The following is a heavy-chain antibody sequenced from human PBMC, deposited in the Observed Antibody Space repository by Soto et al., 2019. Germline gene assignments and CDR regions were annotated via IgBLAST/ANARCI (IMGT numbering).Heavy chain of an antibody. D-gene: IGHD6-13*01. CDR3: ARIITAVGGRRYFDL. Sequence: QVQLVESGGGLVKPGGSLRLSCAASGFTFSDYYMSWIRQAPGKGLEWVSYISNSSSYTNDADSVKGLFTISRDNAKNALYTQMNSLRAEDTAVYYCARIITAVGGRRYFDLWGRGTLVTVSS. V-gene: IGHV3-11*05. CDR1: GFTFSDYY. J-gene: IGHJ2*01. CDR2: ISNSSSYT.